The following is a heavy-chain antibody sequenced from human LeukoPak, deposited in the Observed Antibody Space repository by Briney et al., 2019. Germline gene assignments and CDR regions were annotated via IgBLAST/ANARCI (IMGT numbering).Heavy chain of an antibody. V-gene: IGHV4-30-4*07. J-gene: IGHJ5*02. CDR1: GGSINSGGYS. Sequence: SETLSLTCAVSGGSINSGGYSWSWIRQPPGKAMEFIAYIYYTGNTYFNPSLKSRVTISVDTSKNQFSLKLSSVTAADTAVYYCARDATYYYGSGSTNWFDPWGQGTLVTVSS. CDR2: IYYTGNT. D-gene: IGHD3-10*01. CDR3: ARDATYYYGSGSTNWFDP.